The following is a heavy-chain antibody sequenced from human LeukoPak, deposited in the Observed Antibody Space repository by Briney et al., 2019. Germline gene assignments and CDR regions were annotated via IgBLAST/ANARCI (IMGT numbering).Heavy chain of an antibody. CDR2: ISGSGGST. CDR3: AKSASLGYCSDGSCYFDY. V-gene: IGHV3-23*01. CDR1: GFTFSSYA. J-gene: IGHJ4*02. Sequence: GGSLRLSCAASGFTFSSYAMSWVRQAPGKGPEWVSAISGSGGSTYYADSVKGRFTISRDNSKDTLYLQMNSLRAEDTAVYYCAKSASLGYCSDGSCYFDYWGQGTLVTVSS. D-gene: IGHD2-15*01.